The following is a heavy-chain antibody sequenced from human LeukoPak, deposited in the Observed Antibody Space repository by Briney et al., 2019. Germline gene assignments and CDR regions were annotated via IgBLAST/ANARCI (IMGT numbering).Heavy chain of an antibody. CDR2: IIPIFGTA. J-gene: IGHJ5*02. D-gene: IGHD4-17*01. CDR3: ARTVRWGDYGKWFDP. Sequence: SVKVSCKASGCTCSSDAISWVRQAPGQWLEWMGWIIPIFGTANYAQMFQGRVTITADESTSTAYMELSSLRSEDTAVYYCARTVRWGDYGKWFDPWGQGTLVTVSS. CDR1: GCTCSSDA. V-gene: IGHV1-69*13.